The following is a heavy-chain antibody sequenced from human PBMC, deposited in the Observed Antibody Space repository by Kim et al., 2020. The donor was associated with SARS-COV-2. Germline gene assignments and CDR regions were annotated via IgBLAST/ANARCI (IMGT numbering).Heavy chain of an antibody. Sequence: SVKVSCKASGGTFSSYAISWVRQAPGQGLEWMGGIIPIFGTANYAQKFQGRVTITADESTSTAYMELSSLRSEDTAVYYCARGGSMVRGVIIPYWFDPWGQRTLVTVSS. D-gene: IGHD3-10*01. CDR3: ARGGSMVRGVIIPYWFDP. J-gene: IGHJ5*02. CDR1: GGTFSSYA. CDR2: IIPIFGTA. V-gene: IGHV1-69*13.